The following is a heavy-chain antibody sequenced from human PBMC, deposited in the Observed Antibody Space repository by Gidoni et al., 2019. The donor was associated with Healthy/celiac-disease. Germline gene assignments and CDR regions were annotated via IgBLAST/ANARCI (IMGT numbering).Heavy chain of an antibody. CDR2: IYYSGST. J-gene: IGHJ6*02. CDR3: ARDVVVVGATDYYYYYGMDV. Sequence: QVQLQESCPGLVKPSETLSLTCTVSGGSISSYYWSWLRQPPGKGLEWIGYIYYSGSTNYNPSLKSRVTISVDTSKNQFSLKLSSVTAADTAVYYCARDVVVVGATDYYYYYGMDVWGQGTTVTVS. CDR1: GGSISSYY. D-gene: IGHD1-26*01. V-gene: IGHV4-59*01.